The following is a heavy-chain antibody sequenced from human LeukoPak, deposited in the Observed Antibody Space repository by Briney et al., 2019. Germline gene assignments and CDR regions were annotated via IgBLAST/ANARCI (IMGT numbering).Heavy chain of an antibody. CDR3: ARIMGAVDY. Sequence: PGRSLRLSCAASGFTFSSYGMHWVRQAPGKGLEWVAVISYDGSNKYYADSVKGRFTISRDNSKNTLYLQMNSLRAEDTAVYYCARIMGAVDYWGQGTLVTVSS. D-gene: IGHD1-26*01. CDR2: ISYDGSNK. J-gene: IGHJ4*02. CDR1: GFTFSSYG. V-gene: IGHV3-30*03.